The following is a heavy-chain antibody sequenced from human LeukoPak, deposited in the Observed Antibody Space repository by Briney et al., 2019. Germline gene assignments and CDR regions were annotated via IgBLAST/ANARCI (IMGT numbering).Heavy chain of an antibody. CDR1: GHSISSAHY. J-gene: IGHJ3*02. V-gene: IGHV4-38-2*02. D-gene: IGHD3-22*01. Sequence: SETLSLTCTVSGHSISSAHYWGWIRQPPRKGLEWIGSIYHSGATYYNPSLKSRVTISVDTSKNQFSLKLNSVTAADTAVYYCARDGVVVITWGDAFDIWGQGTMVTVSS. CDR3: ARDGVVVITWGDAFDI. CDR2: IYHSGAT.